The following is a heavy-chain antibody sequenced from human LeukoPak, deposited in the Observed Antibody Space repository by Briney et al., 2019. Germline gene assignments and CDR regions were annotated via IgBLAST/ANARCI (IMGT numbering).Heavy chain of an antibody. D-gene: IGHD6-19*01. CDR1: GYTFTSYY. Sequence: GASVKVSCKASGYTFTSYYMHWVRQAPGQGLEWMGIINPSGGSTSYAQKFQGRVTMTRDASTSTVYMELSSLRSEDTAVYYCAKGGSSGWSNQYYFDYWGQGTLVTVSS. J-gene: IGHJ4*02. CDR3: AKGGSSGWSNQYYFDY. V-gene: IGHV1-46*01. CDR2: INPSGGST.